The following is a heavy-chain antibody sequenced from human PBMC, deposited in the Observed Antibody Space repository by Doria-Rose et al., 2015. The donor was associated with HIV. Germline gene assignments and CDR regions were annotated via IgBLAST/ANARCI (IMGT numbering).Heavy chain of an antibody. CDR3: ARIKSSRWYHKYYFDF. V-gene: IGHV2-26*01. CDR1: GVSLSSPGMG. Sequence: QVTLKESGPVLVKPTETLTLTCTVSGVSLSSPGMGVSWIRQPPGKALEWLANIFADDERSYKTSLKSRITISRSTSKSQVVLTMPDMDPVDTATYYCARIKSSRWYHKYYFDFWGQGTLVIVSA. CDR2: IFADDER. D-gene: IGHD6-13*01. J-gene: IGHJ4*02.